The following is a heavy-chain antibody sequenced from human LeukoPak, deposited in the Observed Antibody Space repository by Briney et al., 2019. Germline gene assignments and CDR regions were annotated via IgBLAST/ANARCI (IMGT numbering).Heavy chain of an antibody. J-gene: IGHJ4*02. D-gene: IGHD6-19*01. CDR3: VAGGYLRY. CDR2: ISYDGFNK. CDR1: GFTFSSYG. Sequence: PGGSLRLSCAASGFTFSSYGMHWVRQAPGQGLEWVAVISYDGFNKYYGDSVKGRFTISRDNAKNSLYLEMNSLTTDDTAVYYCVAGGYLRYWGQGLLVTVSP. V-gene: IGHV3-30*03.